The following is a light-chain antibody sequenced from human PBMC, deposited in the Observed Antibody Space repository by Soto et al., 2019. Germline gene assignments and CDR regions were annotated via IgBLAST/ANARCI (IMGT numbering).Light chain of an antibody. CDR1: NSDVGGYNY. V-gene: IGLV2-8*01. CDR3: SSYAGRTNFVV. CDR2: DLS. J-gene: IGLJ2*01. Sequence: QSVLTQPPSASGSPGQSVTISCTGSNSDVGGYNYVSWYQHHPGKAPKLMIYDLSKRPSGVPERFSGSKSGNTASLAVSGLQAEDEADYYCSSYAGRTNFVVFGGGTKLTVL.